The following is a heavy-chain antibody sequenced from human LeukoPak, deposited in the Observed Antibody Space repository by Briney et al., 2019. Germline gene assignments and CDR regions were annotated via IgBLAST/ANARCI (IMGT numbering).Heavy chain of an antibody. CDR3: ARAPWDYDSSGYYYIDY. J-gene: IGHJ4*02. V-gene: IGHV1-18*01. CDR2: IGADSGNT. Sequence: GASVTVSCKASGYTFTSYGIGWVRQAPGQGLEWMGWIGADSGNTNYAQKLQGRVTMTTDTSTSTAYMELRSLRSDDTAVYYCARAPWDYDSSGYYYIDYWGQGALVTVSS. D-gene: IGHD3-22*01. CDR1: GYTFTSYG.